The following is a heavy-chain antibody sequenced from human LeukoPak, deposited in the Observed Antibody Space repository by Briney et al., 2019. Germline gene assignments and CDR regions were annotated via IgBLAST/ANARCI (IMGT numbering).Heavy chain of an antibody. J-gene: IGHJ6*03. D-gene: IGHD5-18*01. CDR1: GGSFSGYY. CDR3: ADRGYSYGYNGGDYYYYYMDV. CDR2: INHSGST. V-gene: IGHV4-34*01. Sequence: PSETLSLTCAVYGGSFSGYYWSWIRQPPGKGLEWIGEINHSGSTNYNPSLKSRVTISVDTSKDQFSLKLSSVTAADTAVYYCADRGYSYGYNGGDYYYYYMDVWGKGTTVTVSS.